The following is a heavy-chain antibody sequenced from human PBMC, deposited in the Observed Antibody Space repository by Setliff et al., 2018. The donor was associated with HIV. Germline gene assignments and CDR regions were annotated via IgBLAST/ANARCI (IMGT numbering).Heavy chain of an antibody. V-gene: IGHV4-34*01. Sequence: SETLSLTCAVYGGSFSGYYWNWIRQPPGKGLEWIGEINHSGSTNYNPSLKSRVTISVDTSKNQFSLKLSSVTAADTAVYYCARDDRVTAAAHYFDYWGQGTLVTSPQ. J-gene: IGHJ4*02. CDR2: INHSGST. CDR3: ARDDRVTAAAHYFDY. D-gene: IGHD6-13*01. CDR1: GGSFSGYY.